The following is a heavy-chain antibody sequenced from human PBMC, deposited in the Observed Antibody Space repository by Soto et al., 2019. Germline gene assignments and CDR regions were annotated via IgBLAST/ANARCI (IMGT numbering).Heavy chain of an antibody. Sequence: GASVNVSCKASGYTFTSYSMHWVRQAPGQRLEWMGWINAGNGNTKYSQKFQGRVTITRDTSASTAYMELSSLRSEDTAVYYCAREVHWEVHYGMDVWGQGTTVTVSS. D-gene: IGHD7-27*01. J-gene: IGHJ6*02. CDR2: INAGNGNT. V-gene: IGHV1-3*01. CDR3: AREVHWEVHYGMDV. CDR1: GYTFTSYS.